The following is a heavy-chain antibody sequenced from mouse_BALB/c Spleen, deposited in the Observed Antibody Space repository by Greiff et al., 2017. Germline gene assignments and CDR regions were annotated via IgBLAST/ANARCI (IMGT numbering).Heavy chain of an antibody. J-gene: IGHJ4*01. D-gene: IGHD2-10*02. V-gene: IGHV1-9*01. CDR1: GYTFSSYW. Sequence: VQLQQSGAELMKPGASVKISCKATGYTFSSYWIEWVKQRPGHGLEWIGEILPGSGSTNYNEKFKGKATFTADTSSNTAYMQLSILTSEDSAVYYCARAYGNYEDAMDYWGQGTSVTVSS. CDR3: ARAYGNYEDAMDY. CDR2: ILPGSGST.